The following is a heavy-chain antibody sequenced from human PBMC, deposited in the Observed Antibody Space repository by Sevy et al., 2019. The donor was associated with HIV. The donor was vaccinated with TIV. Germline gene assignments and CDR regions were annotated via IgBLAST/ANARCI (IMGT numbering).Heavy chain of an antibody. CDR1: GFTFSSYW. V-gene: IGHV3-7*01. J-gene: IGHJ4*02. CDR3: ARSIAAIGPDY. CDR2: IKQDGSMK. D-gene: IGHD6-13*01. Sequence: GGSLRLSCAGSGFTFSSYWMTWVRQAPGTGLEWVANIKQDGSMKYYVNSVKGRFTISRDNAKNSVYLQMNSPRAEDTAIYYCARSIAAIGPDYWGQGTLVTVSS.